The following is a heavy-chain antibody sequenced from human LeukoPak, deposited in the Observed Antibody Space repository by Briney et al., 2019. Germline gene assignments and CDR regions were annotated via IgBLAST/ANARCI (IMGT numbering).Heavy chain of an antibody. CDR3: AKDGGIARGYYYYGMDV. D-gene: IGHD6-13*01. CDR1: GFTFDDYA. J-gene: IGHJ6*02. CDR2: ISWDGGST. V-gene: IGHV3-43*01. Sequence: GGSLRLSCAASGFTFDDYAMHWVRQAPGKGLEWVSLISWDGGSTYYADSVKGRFTISRDNSKNSLYLQMNSLRTEDTALYYRAKDGGIARGYYYYGMDVWGQGTTVTVSS.